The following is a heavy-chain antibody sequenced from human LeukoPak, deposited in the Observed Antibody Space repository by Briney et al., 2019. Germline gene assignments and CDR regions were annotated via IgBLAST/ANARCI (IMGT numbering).Heavy chain of an antibody. D-gene: IGHD3-22*01. Sequence: GRSLRLSCAASGFTFSSYAMHWVRQAPGKGLEWVAVISYDGSNKYYADSVKGRFTISRDNSKNTLYLQMNSLRAEDTALYYCAKGWRYYDSSGYIDYWGQGTLVTVSS. V-gene: IGHV3-30-3*01. J-gene: IGHJ4*02. CDR3: AKGWRYYDSSGYIDY. CDR2: ISYDGSNK. CDR1: GFTFSSYA.